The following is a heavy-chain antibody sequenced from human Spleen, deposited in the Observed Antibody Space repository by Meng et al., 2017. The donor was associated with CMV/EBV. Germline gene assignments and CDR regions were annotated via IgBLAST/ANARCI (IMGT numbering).Heavy chain of an antibody. CDR2: IKQDGSEK. D-gene: IGHD6-19*01. CDR3: AREGGRSGWYDYYYYGMDV. V-gene: IGHV3-7*01. Sequence: GGSLRLSCAASGFTFSSYWMSWVRQAPGKGLEWVANIKQDGSEKYYVDSVKGRFTISRDNAKNSLYLQMNSLRAEDTAVYYCAREGGRSGWYDYYYYGMDVWGQGTTVTVSS. CDR1: GFTFSSYW. J-gene: IGHJ6*02.